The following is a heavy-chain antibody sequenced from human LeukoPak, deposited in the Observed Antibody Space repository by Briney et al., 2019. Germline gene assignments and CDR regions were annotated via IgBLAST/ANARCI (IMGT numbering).Heavy chain of an antibody. V-gene: IGHV3-23*01. CDR2: ISRSGGAT. Sequence: GGSLRLSCAAYGITLSNYAMSWVRQAPGKGLEWVSTISRSGGATYYADSVKGRFTISTDNSKNTLFLQMDSLRAEDTALYYCAKIHDYGPFTDYWGQGTLVTVSS. CDR3: AKIHDYGPFTDY. D-gene: IGHD4-17*01. J-gene: IGHJ4*02. CDR1: GITLSNYA.